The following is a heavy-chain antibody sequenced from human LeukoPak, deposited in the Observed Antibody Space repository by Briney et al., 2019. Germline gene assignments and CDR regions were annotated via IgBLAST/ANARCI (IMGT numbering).Heavy chain of an antibody. J-gene: IGHJ6*03. Sequence: PSETLSLTCAVYGGSFSGYYWSWIRQPPGKGLEWIGEINHSGSTNYNPSLKSRVTISVDTSKNQFSLKLSSVTAADTAVYYCARGVRITIFGVVITSYYYYYYMDVWGKGTTVTVSS. D-gene: IGHD3-3*01. V-gene: IGHV4-34*01. CDR1: GGSFSGYY. CDR3: ARGVRITIFGVVITSYYYYYYMDV. CDR2: INHSGST.